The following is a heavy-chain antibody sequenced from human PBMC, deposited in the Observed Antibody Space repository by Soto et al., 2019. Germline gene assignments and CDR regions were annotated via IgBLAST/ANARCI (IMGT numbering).Heavy chain of an antibody. CDR3: ARGSKESYPGSRVFDF. D-gene: IGHD3-10*01. CDR1: GFTFGSRA. V-gene: IGHV3-23*01. CDR2: ITDSGGDT. J-gene: IGHJ4*02. Sequence: GGSLRLSCVASGFTFGSRAMSWVRQSPGEGLEWVSTITDSGGDTKYADSVRGRFTISRANSKNTLFLQMSSLRAEDSAVYYCARGSKESYPGSRVFDFWGRGTLVTVSS.